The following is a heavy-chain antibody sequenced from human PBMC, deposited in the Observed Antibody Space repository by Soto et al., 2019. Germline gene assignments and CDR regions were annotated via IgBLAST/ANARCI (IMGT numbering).Heavy chain of an antibody. J-gene: IGHJ6*03. CDR2: ISSSSSYI. V-gene: IGHV3-21*01. CDR1: GFTFSSYS. Sequence: GGSLRLSCAASGFTFSSYSMNWVRQAPGKGLEWVSSISSSSSYIYYADSVKGRFTISRDNAKNSLYLQMNSLRAEDTAVYYCAGVRFGNYYYYYYMDVWGKGTTVTVSS. CDR3: AGVRFGNYYYYYYMDV. D-gene: IGHD3-16*01.